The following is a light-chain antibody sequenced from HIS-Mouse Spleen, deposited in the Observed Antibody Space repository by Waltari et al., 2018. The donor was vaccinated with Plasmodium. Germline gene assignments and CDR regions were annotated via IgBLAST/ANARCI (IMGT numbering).Light chain of an antibody. CDR2: DAS. J-gene: IGKJ5*01. CDR3: QQRSNWPPT. Sequence: EIVLTQSPATLSSSPGERATLSCRASQSVSSYLAWYQQKPGQAPRLLIYDASNRATGIPARFSGSGSGTDFTFTISSLEPEDFALYYCQQRSNWPPTFGQGTRLEIK. CDR1: QSVSSY. V-gene: IGKV3-11*01.